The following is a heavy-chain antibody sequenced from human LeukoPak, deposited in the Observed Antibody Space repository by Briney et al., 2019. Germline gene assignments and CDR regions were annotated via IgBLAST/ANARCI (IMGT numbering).Heavy chain of an antibody. V-gene: IGHV3-7*05. CDR2: IKQDGSEE. D-gene: IGHD6-13*01. CDR1: GFTFSSYW. CDR3: ARAPPYSSTSPYYYYYGMDV. J-gene: IGHJ6*02. Sequence: PGGSLRLSCVASGFTFSSYWMSWVRQAPGKGLEWVANIKQDGSEEYYVDSVRGRFTISRDNAKNSLYLQMNSLRAEDTAVYYCARAPPYSSTSPYYYYYGMDVWGQGTTVTVSS.